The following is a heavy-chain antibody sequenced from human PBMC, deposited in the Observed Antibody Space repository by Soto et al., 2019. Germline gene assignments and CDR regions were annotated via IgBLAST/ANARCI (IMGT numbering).Heavy chain of an antibody. CDR1: GFTFTAYG. CDR2: ISHDGSNK. Sequence: QEQLVESGGGVVQPGRSLRLSCAASGFTFTAYGMHWVRQAPGKGLEWVAVISHDGSNKYYADSVKGRFTLSRDNSKYMLYLRMSSLRPDDTAVYYCARALGYNYGDRDHYYGMDVWGQGTTVTVSS. D-gene: IGHD5-18*01. J-gene: IGHJ6*02. CDR3: ARALGYNYGDRDHYYGMDV. V-gene: IGHV3-30-3*01.